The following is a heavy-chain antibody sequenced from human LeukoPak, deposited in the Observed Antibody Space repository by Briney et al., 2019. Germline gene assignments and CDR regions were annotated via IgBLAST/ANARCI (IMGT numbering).Heavy chain of an antibody. J-gene: IGHJ4*02. CDR3: VRGAYAKEELAPPGWDY. CDR1: GYTFTGYY. V-gene: IGHV1-46*01. CDR2: INPSGGST. D-gene: IGHD1-26*01. Sequence: ASVTVSCKASGYTFTGYYMHWVRQAPGQGLEWMGIINPSGGSTSYAQRFQGRVTMTRDTSTSTVYMELSSLRSEDTAVYYCVRGAYAKEELAPPGWDYWGQGTLVTVSS.